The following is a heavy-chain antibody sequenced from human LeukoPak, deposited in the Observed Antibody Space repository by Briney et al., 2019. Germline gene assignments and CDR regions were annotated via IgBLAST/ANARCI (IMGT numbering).Heavy chain of an antibody. J-gene: IGHJ4*02. D-gene: IGHD1-26*01. CDR3: ARGIVDMATSFGY. CDR1: GGSISGGSYY. CDR2: IYTSGNT. V-gene: IGHV4-61*02. Sequence: SETLSLTCTVSGGSISGGSYYWSWIRQPAGKGLEWIGRIYTSGNTNYNPSPRSRVTISVDTSKNQFSLNLTSVTAADTAVYYCARGIVDMATSFGYWGQGTLVTVSS.